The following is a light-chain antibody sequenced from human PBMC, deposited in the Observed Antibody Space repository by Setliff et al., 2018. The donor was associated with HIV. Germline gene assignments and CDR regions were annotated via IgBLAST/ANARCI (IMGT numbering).Light chain of an antibody. Sequence: QSVLAQPASVSGSPGQSITISCAGTNSDIGGYNYVSWYQQHPGKAPKLIIYDVNLRPSGVSNRFSGSKSGNTASLTISGLRAEDEGDYYCSSYIRSTTPWLFGGGTQLTVL. CDR3: SSYIRSTTPWL. CDR1: NSDIGGYNY. J-gene: IGLJ2*01. CDR2: DVN. V-gene: IGLV2-14*03.